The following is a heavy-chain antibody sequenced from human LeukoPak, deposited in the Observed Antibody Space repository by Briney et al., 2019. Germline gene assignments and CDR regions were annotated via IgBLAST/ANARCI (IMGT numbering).Heavy chain of an antibody. Sequence: PSETLSLTCTVSGGSISSGGYYWSWIRQHPGKGLEWIGYIYYSGSTYYYPSLRGRVTISVDTSKNQFSLKLSSVTAADTAVYYCARGLGRRDAFDIWGQGTMVTVSS. D-gene: IGHD1-26*01. CDR2: IYYSGST. V-gene: IGHV4-31*03. J-gene: IGHJ3*02. CDR3: ARGLGRRDAFDI. CDR1: GGSISSGGYY.